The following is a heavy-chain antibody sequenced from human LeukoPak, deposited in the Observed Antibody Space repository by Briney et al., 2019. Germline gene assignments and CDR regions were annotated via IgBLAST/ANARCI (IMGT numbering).Heavy chain of an antibody. V-gene: IGHV4-59*01. CDR2: IHYSGIT. CDR1: GGPITSYY. J-gene: IGHJ4*02. CDR3: ANSYGSGSRFDF. Sequence: SETLSLTCTVSGGPITSYYWSWIRQPPGKGLEWIGHIHYSGITNYKPSLKSRVTISVDTPKNQFSLKLSSVTAADTAVYYCANSYGSGSRFDFWGQGTLVTVSS. D-gene: IGHD3-10*01.